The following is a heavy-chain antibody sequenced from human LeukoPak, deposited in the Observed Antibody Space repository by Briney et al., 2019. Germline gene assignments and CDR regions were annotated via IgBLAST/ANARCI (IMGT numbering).Heavy chain of an antibody. CDR2: IYYSGST. CDR3: ARVHRPLDGADD. V-gene: IGHV4-59*11. CDR1: GGSISSHY. Sequence: PSETLSLTCTVGGGSISSHYWSWIRQPPGKGLEWIGYIYYSGSTYYNPSLKSRVTISVDTSKNLFSLKWSSVTAADTAVYYCARVHRPLDGADDWGQGTLVTVSS. D-gene: IGHD1-1*01. J-gene: IGHJ4*02.